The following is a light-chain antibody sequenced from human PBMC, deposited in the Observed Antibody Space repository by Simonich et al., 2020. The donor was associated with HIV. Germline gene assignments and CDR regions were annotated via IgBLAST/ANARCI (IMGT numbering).Light chain of an antibody. CDR1: SSDVGKYNL. CDR2: EAN. Sequence: QSALTQPASVSGSPGQSITISCTGTSSDVGKYNLVSWYQHHPGKAPKLMIYEANKRPSGVSNRFSGSNSGNTASLTISGLQAEDEADYYCCSYAGTSSFWVFGGGTKLTVL. CDR3: CSYAGTSSFWV. J-gene: IGLJ3*02. V-gene: IGLV2-23*01.